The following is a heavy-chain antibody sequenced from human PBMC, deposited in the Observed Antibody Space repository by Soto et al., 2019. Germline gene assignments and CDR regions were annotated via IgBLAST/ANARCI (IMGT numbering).Heavy chain of an antibody. CDR3: ARMVYYYDSSRVNWFDP. Sequence: PSETLSLTCAVSGGSISSNNWWSWVRQPPGKGLEWIGEIYHSGSTNYNPSLKSRVTISVDKSKNQFSLKLGSVTAADTAVYYCARMVYYYDSSRVNWFDPWGQGTLVTVSS. J-gene: IGHJ5*02. CDR1: GGSISSNNW. D-gene: IGHD3-22*01. CDR2: IYHSGST. V-gene: IGHV4-4*02.